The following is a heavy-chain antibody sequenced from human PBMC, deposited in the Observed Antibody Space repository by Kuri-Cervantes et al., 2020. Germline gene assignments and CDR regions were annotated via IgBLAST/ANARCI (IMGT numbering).Heavy chain of an antibody. J-gene: IGHJ4*02. CDR2: MSDTGRS. CDR1: GASVSSRSYY. Sequence: SETLSLTCTVSGASVSSRSYYWAWIRQPPGKGLEWIGTMSDTGRSYYTASLRSRLTISVDTPKNQFSLKLSSVTAADTAVYYCARAGKLGRGFDYWGQGTLVTVSS. D-gene: IGHD7-27*01. V-gene: IGHV4-39*07. CDR3: ARAGKLGRGFDY.